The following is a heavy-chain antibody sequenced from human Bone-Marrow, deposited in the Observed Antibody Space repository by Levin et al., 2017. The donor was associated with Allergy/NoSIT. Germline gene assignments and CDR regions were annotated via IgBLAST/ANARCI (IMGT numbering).Heavy chain of an antibody. CDR3: FPGAIYSRNWYEGFEN. CDR1: GFAFSDYG. J-gene: IGHJ4*02. D-gene: IGHD6-13*01. V-gene: IGHV3-30*03. Sequence: GESLKISCAASGFAFSDYGMHWVRQAPGKGLEWVAMTSFDGSDTFYADSLKGRFTLSRDNPKNTLFLHMDSLRAADTAMYYCFPGAIYSRNWYEGFENWGLGTLVTVSS. CDR2: TSFDGSDT.